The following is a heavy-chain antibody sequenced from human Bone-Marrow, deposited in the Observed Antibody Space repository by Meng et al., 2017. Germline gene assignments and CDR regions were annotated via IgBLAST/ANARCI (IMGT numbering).Heavy chain of an antibody. CDR3: ARGSTNWFDP. J-gene: IGHJ5*02. CDR1: GCSISSGGNY. CDR2: IYYSGNT. V-gene: IGHV4-31*01. Sequence: VQPPSSGPGPGKPSQTLALTCHGSGCSISSGGNYWSWIRQHSGKGLEWIGYIYYSGNTYYNPSLKSLVNISVDTSKNQFSLKVSSVTAADTAVYYCARGSTNWFDPWGQGILVTVSS.